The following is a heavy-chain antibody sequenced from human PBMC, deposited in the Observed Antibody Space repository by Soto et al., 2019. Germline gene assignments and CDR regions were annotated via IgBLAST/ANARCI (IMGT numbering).Heavy chain of an antibody. J-gene: IGHJ4*02. Sequence: PGGSLRLSCAASGFTFSSYAMSWVRQAPGKGLEWVSAISGSGGSTYDADAVKGSFTISRDNSKNTLYLQMNSLRAEDTAMYYCAAYSHKGYWGQGTLVTVSS. CDR2: ISGSGGST. CDR3: AAYSHKGY. D-gene: IGHD3-16*01. CDR1: GFTFSSYA. V-gene: IGHV3-23*01.